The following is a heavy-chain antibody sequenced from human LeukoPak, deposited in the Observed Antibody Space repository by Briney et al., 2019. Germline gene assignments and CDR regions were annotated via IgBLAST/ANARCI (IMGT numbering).Heavy chain of an antibody. CDR1: GGSFSGYY. CDR2: INHSGST. CDR3: ARAGRYGSGSYTQY. J-gene: IGHJ4*02. D-gene: IGHD3-10*01. V-gene: IGHV4-34*01. Sequence: PSETLSLTCAVYGGSFSGYYWSWIRQPPGKGLEWIGEINHSGSTNYNPSLKSRVTMSVDTSKNQFSLKLSSVTAADTAVYYCARAGRYGSGSYTQYWGQGTLVTVSS.